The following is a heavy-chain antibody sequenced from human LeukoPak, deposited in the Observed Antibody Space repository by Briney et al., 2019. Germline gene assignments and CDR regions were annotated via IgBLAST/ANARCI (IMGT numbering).Heavy chain of an antibody. CDR1: GGTFSSYT. D-gene: IGHD6-19*01. CDR2: IIPIFGTA. CDR3: ARGGSGWSYYYYMDV. Sequence: SVKVSCKASGGTFSSYTISWVRQAPGQGLEWMGRIIPIFGTANYAQKFQGRVTITTDESTSTAYMELSSLRSEDTAVYYCARGGSGWSYYYYMDVWGKGTTVTVSS. J-gene: IGHJ6*03. V-gene: IGHV1-69*05.